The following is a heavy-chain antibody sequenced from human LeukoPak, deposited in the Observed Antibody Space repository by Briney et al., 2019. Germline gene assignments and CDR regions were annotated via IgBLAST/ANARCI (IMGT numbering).Heavy chain of an antibody. D-gene: IGHD4-11*01. CDR1: GFTLTSYA. J-gene: IGHJ4*02. CDR2: INNSGGST. CDR3: VQGFYFDY. Sequence: PGGSLRLSCAASGFTLTSYAMNWVRQAPGKGLEWVSGINNSGGSTYYADSAKGRFTISRDISKNTLYLQMNSLRAEDTAAYYCVQGFYFDYWAREPWSPSPQ. V-gene: IGHV3-23*01.